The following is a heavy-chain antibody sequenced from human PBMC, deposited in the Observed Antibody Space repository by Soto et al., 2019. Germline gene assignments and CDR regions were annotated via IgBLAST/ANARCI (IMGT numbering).Heavy chain of an antibody. J-gene: IGHJ6*03. V-gene: IGHV3-7*01. D-gene: IGHD3-16*02. Sequence: GGSLRLSCAASGFTFSSYWMSWVRQAPGKGLEWVANIKQDGSEKYYVDSVKGRFTISRDNAKNSLYLQMNSLRAEDTAVNYWARELGKGRRYDYIWGSYRANGDYYYYMDVWGKGTTVTVSS. CDR1: GFTFSSYW. CDR2: IKQDGSEK. CDR3: ARELGKGRRYDYIWGSYRANGDYYYYMDV.